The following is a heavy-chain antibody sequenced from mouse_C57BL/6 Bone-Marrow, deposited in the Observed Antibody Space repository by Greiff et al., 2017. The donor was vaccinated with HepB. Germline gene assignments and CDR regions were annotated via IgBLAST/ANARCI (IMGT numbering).Heavy chain of an antibody. CDR2: ISDGGSYT. J-gene: IGHJ2*01. CDR1: GFTFSSYA. D-gene: IGHD4-1*01. CDR3: ARDLTGTRDY. V-gene: IGHV5-4*01. Sequence: VMLVESGGGLVKPGGSLKLSCAASGFTFSSYAMSWVRQTPEKRLEWVATISDGGSYTYYPDNVKGRFTISRDNAKNNLYLQMSHLKSEDTAMYYCARDLTGTRDYWGQGTTLTVSS.